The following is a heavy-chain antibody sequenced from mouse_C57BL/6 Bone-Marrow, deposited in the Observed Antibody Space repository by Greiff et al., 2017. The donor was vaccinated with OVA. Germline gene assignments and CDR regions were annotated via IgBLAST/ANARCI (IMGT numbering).Heavy chain of an antibody. D-gene: IGHD1-1*01. V-gene: IGHV1-5*01. CDR3: TRYYCSSPWFDY. CDR1: GYTFTSYW. Sequence: VQLKESGPVLARPGASVKMSCKASGYTFTSYWMHWVKQRPGQGLEWIGAIYPGNSDTNYNQKFKGKAKLTAVTSASTAYMELSSLTNEDSAVYYCTRYYCSSPWFDYWGQGTIVTVSA. J-gene: IGHJ3*01. CDR2: IYPGNSDT.